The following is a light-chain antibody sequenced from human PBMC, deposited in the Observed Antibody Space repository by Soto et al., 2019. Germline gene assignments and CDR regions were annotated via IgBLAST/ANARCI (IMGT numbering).Light chain of an antibody. V-gene: IGLV1-44*01. Sequence: QSALTQPPSASGTPGQRVTISCSGSSSNIGSYTVNWYQQLPGTAPKVLIYSNDQRPSGVPDRFSGSKSGTSASLAISGLQSEDEADYYCAAWDDSLEVVFGGGTKLTVL. J-gene: IGLJ2*01. CDR1: SSNIGSYT. CDR3: AAWDDSLEVV. CDR2: SND.